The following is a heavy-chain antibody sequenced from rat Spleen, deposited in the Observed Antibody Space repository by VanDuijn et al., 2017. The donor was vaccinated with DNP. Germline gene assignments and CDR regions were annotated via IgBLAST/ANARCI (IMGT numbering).Heavy chain of an antibody. V-gene: IGHV5-7*01. J-gene: IGHJ2*01. CDR3: ARPDY. CDR1: GFTFSDYY. Sequence: EVKLVESGGGLVQPGRSLKLSCAASGFTFSDYYVAWVRQAPREGLEWVATISYDGSSAHYRDSVKGRFTISRDNANSTLYLEMDGLRSEDTATYYCARPDYWGQGVMVTVSS. CDR2: ISYDGSSA.